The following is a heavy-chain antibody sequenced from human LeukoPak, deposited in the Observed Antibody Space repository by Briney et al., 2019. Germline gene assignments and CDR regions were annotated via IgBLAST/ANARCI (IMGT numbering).Heavy chain of an antibody. Sequence: AASVKVSCKASGYTFTSYYMHWVRQAPGQGLEWMGIINPSGGSTSYAQKFQGRVTMTRDMSTSTVYMELSSLRSEDTAVYYCATFEGPAYDSRDTPANYWGQGTLVTVSS. CDR1: GYTFTSYY. CDR2: INPSGGST. V-gene: IGHV1-46*01. CDR3: ATFEGPAYDSRDTPANY. D-gene: IGHD3-22*01. J-gene: IGHJ4*02.